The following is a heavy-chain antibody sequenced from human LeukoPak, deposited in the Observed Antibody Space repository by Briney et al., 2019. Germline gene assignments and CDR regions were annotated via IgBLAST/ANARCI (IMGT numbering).Heavy chain of an antibody. CDR1: GYTFTSYA. J-gene: IGHJ4*02. D-gene: IGHD3-10*01. CDR2: INTNTGNP. V-gene: IGHV7-4-1*02. Sequence: ASVKVSCKASGYTFTSYAMNWVRQAPGQGLEWMGWINTNTGNPTYAQGFTGRFVFSLDTSVSTAYLQISSLKAEDTAVYYCARGGSWTYGSGSYYPNAVDYWGQGTLVTVSS. CDR3: ARGGSWTYGSGSYYPNAVDY.